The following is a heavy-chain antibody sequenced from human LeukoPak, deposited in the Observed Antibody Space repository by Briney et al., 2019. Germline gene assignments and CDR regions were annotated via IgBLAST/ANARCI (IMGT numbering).Heavy chain of an antibody. CDR2: IYYSGST. D-gene: IGHD5-24*01. J-gene: IGHJ4*02. V-gene: IGHV4-59*02. Sequence: PSETLSLTCTVSGGSVSSYYWSWIRQTPGKGLEWIGYIYYSGSTNYNPSLKSRVTISLDTSKNQFSLNLSSVTAADTAVYYCSRGRNRDGYNFDYWGQGTLVTVSS. CDR1: GGSVSSYY. CDR3: SRGRNRDGYNFDY.